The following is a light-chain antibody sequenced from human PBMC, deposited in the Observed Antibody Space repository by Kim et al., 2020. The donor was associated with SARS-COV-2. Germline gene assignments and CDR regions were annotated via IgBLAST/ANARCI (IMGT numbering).Light chain of an antibody. J-gene: IGKJ1*01. Sequence: EIVLTQSPGTLSLSPGERATLSCRASQGVAGNYLAWYQQRPGQAPTLLIYGASSRATGVPDRFTGTGSATDFTLTISRLEHEDFAVYYCQQHGNSLWTFGQGTRVDIK. CDR1: QGVAGNY. V-gene: IGKV3-20*01. CDR3: QQHGNSLWT. CDR2: GAS.